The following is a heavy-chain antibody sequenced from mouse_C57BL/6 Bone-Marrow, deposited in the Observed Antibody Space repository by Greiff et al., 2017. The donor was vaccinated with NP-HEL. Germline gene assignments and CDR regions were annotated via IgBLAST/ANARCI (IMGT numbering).Heavy chain of an antibody. J-gene: IGHJ2*01. CDR1: GYTFTDYY. D-gene: IGHD1-1*01. CDR2: IYPGSGNT. CDR3: AREITTVVATPFDY. Sequence: QVQLQQSGAELVRPGASVKLSCKASGYTFTDYYINWVKQRPGQGLEWIARIYPGSGNTYYNEKFKGKATLTAEKSSSTAYMQLSSLTSEDSAVYFCAREITTVVATPFDYWGQGTTLTVSS. V-gene: IGHV1-76*01.